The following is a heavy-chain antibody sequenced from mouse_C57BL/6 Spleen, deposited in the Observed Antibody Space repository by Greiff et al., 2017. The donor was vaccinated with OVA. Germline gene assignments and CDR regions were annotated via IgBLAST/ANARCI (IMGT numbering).Heavy chain of an antibody. CDR3: ARDYEGDDY. J-gene: IGHJ2*01. CDR1: GFTFSSYA. CDR2: ISDGGSYT. V-gene: IGHV5-4*01. Sequence: EVMLVESGGGLVKPGGSLKLSCAASGFTFSSYAMSWVRQTPEKRLEWVATISDGGSYTYYPDNVKGRFTISRDNAKNNLYLQMSHLKSEDTAMYYCARDYEGDDYWGQGTTLTVSS. D-gene: IGHD2-12*01.